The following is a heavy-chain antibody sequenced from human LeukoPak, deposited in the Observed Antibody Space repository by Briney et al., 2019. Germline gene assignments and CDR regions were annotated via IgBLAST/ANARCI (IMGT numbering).Heavy chain of an antibody. J-gene: IGHJ4*02. CDR2: VSTYNGNT. Sequence: ASVKVSCKTSGYSFTTYSINWVRQAPGQGLEWMGRVSTYNGNTKSAQKFQGRGTMTADKSTSTVYMELASLSSDDTASYYCARDRCSGGNCAFDSWGQGTLVTVSS. CDR3: ARDRCSGGNCAFDS. D-gene: IGHD2-15*01. CDR1: GYSFTTYS. V-gene: IGHV1-18*01.